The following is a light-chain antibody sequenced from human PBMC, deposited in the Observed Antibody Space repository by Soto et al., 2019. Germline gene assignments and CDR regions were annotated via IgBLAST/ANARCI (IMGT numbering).Light chain of an antibody. J-gene: IGKJ2*01. CDR3: QQFGTSPYT. Sequence: DIQMTQSPSSVSASVGDRVTIICRASEGISTWLAWYQQKPGKAPKLLIYDASSLQSGVPSRFSGSGSGTEFTLTISRLEPEDFAVYYCQQFGTSPYTFGQGTKVGIK. CDR2: DAS. CDR1: EGISTW. V-gene: IGKV1-12*01.